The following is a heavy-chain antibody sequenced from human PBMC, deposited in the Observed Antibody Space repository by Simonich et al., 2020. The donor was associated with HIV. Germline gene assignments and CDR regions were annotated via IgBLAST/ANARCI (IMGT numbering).Heavy chain of an antibody. CDR2: ISSSSSYI. V-gene: IGHV3-21*01. CDR1: GFTFSSYS. CDR3: ARDGRKGSSTSCSDY. D-gene: IGHD2-2*01. J-gene: IGHJ4*02. Sequence: EVQLVESGGGLVKPGGSLRLSCAASGFTFSSYSKNWVPQAPGKGLEWVSSISSSSSYIYYADSVKGRFNISRDNAKNSLYLQMNSLRAEDTAVYYCARDGRKGSSTSCSDYWGQGTLVTVSS.